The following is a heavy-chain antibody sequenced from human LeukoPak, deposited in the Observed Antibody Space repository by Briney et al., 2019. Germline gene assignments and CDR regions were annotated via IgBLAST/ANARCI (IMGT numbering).Heavy chain of an antibody. CDR3: ARGLIYGDYYFDY. CDR2: INHSGST. J-gene: IGHJ4*02. V-gene: IGHV4-34*01. Sequence: PSETLSLTCAVSGGSFSGYYWSWIRQPPGKGLEWIGEINHSGSTNYNPSLKSRGTISVDTSKNQFSLKLSSVTAADTAVYYCARGLIYGDYYFDYWGQGTLVTVSS. D-gene: IGHD4-17*01. CDR1: GGSFSGYY.